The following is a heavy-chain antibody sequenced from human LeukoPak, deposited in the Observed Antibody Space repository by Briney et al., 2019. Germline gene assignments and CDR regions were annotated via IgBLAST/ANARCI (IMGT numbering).Heavy chain of an antibody. CDR1: GGSISGTNW. CDR3: SRESGPFCPFGY. V-gene: IGHV4-4*02. CDR2: ISLAGQT. Sequence: SGTLSLTCGVSGGSISGTNWWSWVRQPPGQGLEWMGEISLAGQTNYNPSLNGRVTMSLDKSSNQLSLHLTSVTAADTATYFCSRESGPFCPFGYWGQGTLVIVSS. D-gene: IGHD1-26*01. J-gene: IGHJ4*02.